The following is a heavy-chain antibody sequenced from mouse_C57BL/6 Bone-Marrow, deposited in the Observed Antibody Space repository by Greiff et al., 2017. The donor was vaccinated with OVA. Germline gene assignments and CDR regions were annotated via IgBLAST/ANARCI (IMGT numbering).Heavy chain of an antibody. J-gene: IGHJ2*01. CDR1: GFSLTSYG. D-gene: IGHD3-2*02. CDR2: IWGGGRS. V-gene: IGHV2-9*01. CDR3: AKRDSSGVLDY. Sequence: VMLVESGPGLVAPSQSLSITCTVSGFSLTSYGVDWVRQPPGTGLEWLGVIWGGGRSHYNSALMSRPSLRKENSKSQVFLKINSLQTDDTAMYYFAKRDSSGVLDYWGQGTTLTVSS.